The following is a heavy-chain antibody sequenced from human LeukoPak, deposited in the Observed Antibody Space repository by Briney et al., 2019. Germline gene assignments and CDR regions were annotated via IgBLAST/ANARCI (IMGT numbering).Heavy chain of an antibody. V-gene: IGHV3-23*01. CDR2: ITTSGGST. Sequence: GGSLRLSCAASGFTFSSYAMSWVRQAPGKGLEWVSFITTSGGSTSYADSVEGRFTLSRDNPRNTLYMQMNSLRDEDTAVYYCAIMHGYYDGSGYWVQWGQGTLVTVSS. CDR3: AIMHGYYDGSGYWVQ. CDR1: GFTFSSYA. D-gene: IGHD3-22*01. J-gene: IGHJ4*02.